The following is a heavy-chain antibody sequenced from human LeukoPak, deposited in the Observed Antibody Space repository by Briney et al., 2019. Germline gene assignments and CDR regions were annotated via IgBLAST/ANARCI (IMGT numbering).Heavy chain of an antibody. V-gene: IGHV4-61*02. Sequence: PSETLSLTCTVSGGSISSGSYYWSWIRQPAGKGLEWIGRIYTSGSTNYNPSLKSRVTISVDTSKNQFSLKLSSVTTADTAVYYCARETQPHYYDSSGYYHGWGQGTLVTVSS. J-gene: IGHJ4*02. CDR2: IYTSGST. CDR3: ARETQPHYYDSSGYYHG. D-gene: IGHD3-22*01. CDR1: GGSISSGSYY.